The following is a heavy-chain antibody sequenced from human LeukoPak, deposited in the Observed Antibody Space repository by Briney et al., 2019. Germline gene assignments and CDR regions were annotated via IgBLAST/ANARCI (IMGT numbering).Heavy chain of an antibody. D-gene: IGHD2-2*01. J-gene: IGHJ4*02. CDR2: IYYSGST. CDR1: GGSISSSSYY. Sequence: SETLSLTCTVSGGSISSSSYYWGWIRQPPGKGLEWIGSIYYSGSTYYNPSLKSRVTISVDTSKNQFSLKLSSVTAADTAVYYCARHHGIVVVPAAMLFDYWGQGTLVTVSS. CDR3: ARHHGIVVVPAAMLFDY. V-gene: IGHV4-39*01.